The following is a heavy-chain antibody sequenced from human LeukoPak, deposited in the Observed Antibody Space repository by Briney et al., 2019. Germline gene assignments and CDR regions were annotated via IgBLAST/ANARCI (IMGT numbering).Heavy chain of an antibody. V-gene: IGHV3-23*01. CDR3: AKAARSSGYYLWELDY. Sequence: PGGSLRLSCAASGFTFSSYAMSWVRQAPGKGLEWVSAISGSGGSTYYADSVKGRFTISRDNPKNTLYLQMNSLRAEDTAVYYCAKAARSSGYYLWELDYWGQGTLVTVSS. CDR1: GFTFSSYA. D-gene: IGHD3-22*01. CDR2: ISGSGGST. J-gene: IGHJ4*02.